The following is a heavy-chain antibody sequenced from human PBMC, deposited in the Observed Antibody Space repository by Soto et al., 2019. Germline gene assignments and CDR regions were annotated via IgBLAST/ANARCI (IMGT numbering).Heavy chain of an antibody. D-gene: IGHD6-13*01. J-gene: IGHJ6*03. CDR3: ARGEAAAEDYYDMDV. CDR1: GGSLSSYY. CDR2: IYYSGST. V-gene: IGHV4-59*01. Sequence: SETLSLTCTVSGGSLSSYYWSWIRQPPGKGLERIGYIYYSGSTNYNPSLKSRVTISVDTSKNQFSLKLSSVTAADTAVYYCARGEAAAEDYYDMDVWGKGTTVTVSS.